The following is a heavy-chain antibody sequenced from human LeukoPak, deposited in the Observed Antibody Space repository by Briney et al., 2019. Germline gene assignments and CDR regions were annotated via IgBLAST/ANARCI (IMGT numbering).Heavy chain of an antibody. CDR1: GFTFSSYA. V-gene: IGHV3-23*01. J-gene: IGHJ5*02. D-gene: IGHD2/OR15-2a*01. Sequence: PGGSLRLSCAASGFTFSSYAMNWFRQAPGKGLEWVSAINGRGDNTYYADSVKGRFTISRDNSKSTLFLQMNSLRAEDTAIYYCAKDRVSPGFNLFDPWGQGTLVTVSS. CDR2: INGRGDNT. CDR3: AKDRVSPGFNLFDP.